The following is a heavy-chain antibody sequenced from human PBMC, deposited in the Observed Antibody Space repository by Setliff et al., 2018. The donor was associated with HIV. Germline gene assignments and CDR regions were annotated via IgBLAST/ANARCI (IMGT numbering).Heavy chain of an antibody. J-gene: IGHJ6*02. CDR3: AKDYASIMIGFYGVDG. V-gene: IGHV3-49*04. CDR2: IRNIAYGESI. CDR1: GFTLADYA. D-gene: IGHD3-16*01. Sequence: PGGSLRLSCTASGFTLADYALSWVRQAPGKGLECVGFIRNIAYGESIEYAASVKDRFTISRDNSGNTLSLQMNRLRAEDTATYYCAKDYASIMIGFYGVDGWGQGTTVTVSS.